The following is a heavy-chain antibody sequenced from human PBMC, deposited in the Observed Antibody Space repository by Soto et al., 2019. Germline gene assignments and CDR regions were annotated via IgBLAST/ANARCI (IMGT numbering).Heavy chain of an antibody. CDR1: GGSISSSSYY. V-gene: IGHV4-39*01. J-gene: IGHJ6*03. D-gene: IGHD3-9*01. Sequence: PSETLSLTCTVSGGSISSSSYYWGWIRQPPGKGLEWIGSIYYSGSTYYNPSLKSRVTISVDTSKNQLSLKLSSVTAADTAVYYCARRLRYFDWLPHYMDVWGKGTTVTVSS. CDR3: ARRLRYFDWLPHYMDV. CDR2: IYYSGST.